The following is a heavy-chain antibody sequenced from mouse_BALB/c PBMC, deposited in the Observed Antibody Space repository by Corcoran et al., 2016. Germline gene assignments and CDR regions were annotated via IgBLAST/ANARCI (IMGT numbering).Heavy chain of an antibody. CDR1: GYSFTGYY. CDR2: INPYNGAT. J-gene: IGHJ4*01. D-gene: IGHD2-1*01. Sequence: EVQLQQSGPELVKPGASVKISCKASGYSFTGYYMHWVKQSHVKSLEWIGRINPYNGATSYNQNFKDKASLTVDKSSSTAYMELHSLTSEDSAVYYCARRDGNCYAMDYWGQGTSVTVSS. CDR3: ARRDGNCYAMDY. V-gene: IGHV1-26*01.